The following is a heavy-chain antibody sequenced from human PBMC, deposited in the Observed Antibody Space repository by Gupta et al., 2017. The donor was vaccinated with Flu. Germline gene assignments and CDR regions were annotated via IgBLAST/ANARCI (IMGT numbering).Heavy chain of an antibody. CDR3: ARAGDVTVAGTFDY. CDR1: STYG. V-gene: IGHV3-21*01. CDR2: ISSSSSYI. D-gene: IGHD6-19*01. J-gene: IGHJ4*02. Sequence: STYGMNWVRQAPGKGLEWVSSISSSSSYIYYADSVKDRFTISRHNAKNFVYLQMNSLRAEDTAVYYCARAGDVTVAGTFDYWGQGTLVTVSS.